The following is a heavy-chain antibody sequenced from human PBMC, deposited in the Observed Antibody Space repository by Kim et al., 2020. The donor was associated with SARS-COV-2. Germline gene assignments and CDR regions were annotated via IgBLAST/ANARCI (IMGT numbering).Heavy chain of an antibody. D-gene: IGHD7-27*01. CDR3: ASHGDFDH. CDR1: GFSFSSYW. Sequence: GGSLRLSCAASGFSFSSYWMSWVRQAPGKELEWVANIKQDGSEKNYVDSVKGRFTISRDNGKNSLYLQMNSLRAEDTAVYYCASHGDFDHWGQGTLVTVSS. CDR2: IKQDGSEK. V-gene: IGHV3-7*03. J-gene: IGHJ4*02.